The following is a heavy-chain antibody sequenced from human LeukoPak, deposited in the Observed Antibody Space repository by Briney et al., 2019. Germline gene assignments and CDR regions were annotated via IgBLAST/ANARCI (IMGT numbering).Heavy chain of an antibody. D-gene: IGHD3-10*01. CDR2: IKQDGSEK. V-gene: IGHV3-7*04. CDR3: ARISTPSYLWFGELLYWFDP. J-gene: IGHJ5*02. CDR1: GFTFGSYW. Sequence: SGGSLRLSCAASGFTFGSYWMSWVRQAPGKGLEWVANIKQDGSEKYYVDSVKGRFTISRDNAKNSLYLQMNSLRAEDTAVYYCARISTPSYLWFGELLYWFDPWGQGTLVTVSS.